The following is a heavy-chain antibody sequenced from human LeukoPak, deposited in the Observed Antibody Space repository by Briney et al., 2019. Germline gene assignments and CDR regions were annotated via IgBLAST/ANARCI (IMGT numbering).Heavy chain of an antibody. CDR2: ISAYNGNT. J-gene: IGHJ3*02. CDR1: GYTFTSYG. D-gene: IGHD4-17*01. V-gene: IGHV1-18*01. Sequence: ASVKVSCKASGYTFTSYGISWVRQAPGQGLEWMGWISAYNGNTNYAQKLQGRVTMTTDTPTSTAYMELRSLRSDDTAVYYCARDLLRAVTTLRSDAFDIWGQGTMVTVSS. CDR3: ARDLLRAVTTLRSDAFDI.